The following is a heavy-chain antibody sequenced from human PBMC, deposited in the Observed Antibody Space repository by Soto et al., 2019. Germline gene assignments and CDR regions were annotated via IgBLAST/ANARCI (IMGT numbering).Heavy chain of an antibody. J-gene: IGHJ4*02. V-gene: IGHV4-31*03. CDR1: GGSISSGGYY. D-gene: IGHD3-10*01. CDR3: VTSPSATMVRGRFDY. CDR2: IYYSGST. Sequence: QVQLQESGPGLVKPSQTLSLTCTVSGGSISSGGYYWSWIRQHPGKGLEWIGYIYYSGSTYYNPSLKSRVTISVDTSKNQFSLKLSSVTAADTAVYYCVTSPSATMVRGRFDYWGQGTLVTVSS.